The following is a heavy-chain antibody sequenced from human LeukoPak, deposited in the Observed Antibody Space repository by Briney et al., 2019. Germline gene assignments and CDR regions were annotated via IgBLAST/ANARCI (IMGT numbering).Heavy chain of an antibody. CDR3: AKDWGSWYQVGDY. J-gene: IGHJ4*02. CDR2: ISGSGGST. CDR1: GFTFSSYA. Sequence: GGSLGLSCAASGFTFSSYAMSWVRQAPGKGLEWVSAISGSGGSTYYADSVKGRFTIPRDNSKNTLYLQMNSLRAEDTAVYYCAKDWGSWYQVGDYWGQGTLVTVSS. V-gene: IGHV3-23*01. D-gene: IGHD6-13*01.